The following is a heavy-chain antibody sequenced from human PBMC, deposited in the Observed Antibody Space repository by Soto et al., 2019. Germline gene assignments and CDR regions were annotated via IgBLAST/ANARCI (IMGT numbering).Heavy chain of an antibody. CDR1: GGSISSGGYY. V-gene: IGHV4-31*03. D-gene: IGHD3-3*01. Sequence: QVQLQESGPGLVKSSQTLSLTCTVSGGSISSGGYYWSWIRQHPGKGLEWIGYIYYSGSTYYNPSLKSRVTISVDTSKNQFSLKLSSVTAADTAVYYCARGYDFWTGYHTGTWFDPWGQGTLVTVSS. J-gene: IGHJ5*02. CDR3: ARGYDFWTGYHTGTWFDP. CDR2: IYYSGST.